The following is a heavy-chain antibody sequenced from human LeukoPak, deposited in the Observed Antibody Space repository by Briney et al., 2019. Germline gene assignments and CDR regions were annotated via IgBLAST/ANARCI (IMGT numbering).Heavy chain of an antibody. Sequence: GGSLTLSCAASGFTFSSFAMTWVRQAPGKGLEWVSTVSGGGGNTDYADSVKGRFTISRDNSKNTVHLQMNSLRDEDTAIYYCAKNMKIRGVMSIDYWGQGTLATVSS. CDR2: VSGGGGNT. CDR3: AKNMKIRGVMSIDY. V-gene: IGHV3-23*01. J-gene: IGHJ4*02. CDR1: GFTFSSFA. D-gene: IGHD3-10*01.